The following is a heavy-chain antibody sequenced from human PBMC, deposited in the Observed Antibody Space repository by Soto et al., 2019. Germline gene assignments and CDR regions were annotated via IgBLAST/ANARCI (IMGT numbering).Heavy chain of an antibody. CDR1: GYTLTELS. D-gene: IGHD6-13*01. CDR3: ATPEDPSSSWYCAFDI. Sequence: GASVKVSCKVSGYTLTELSMHWVRQAPGKGLEWMGGFDPEDGETIYAQKFQGRVTMTEDTSTDTAYMELSSLRSEDTAVYYCATPEDPSSSWYCAFDIWGQGTMVTVSS. V-gene: IGHV1-24*01. CDR2: FDPEDGET. J-gene: IGHJ3*02.